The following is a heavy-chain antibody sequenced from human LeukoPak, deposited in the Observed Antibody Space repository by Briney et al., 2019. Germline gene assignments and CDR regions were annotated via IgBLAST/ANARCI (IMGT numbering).Heavy chain of an antibody. J-gene: IGHJ4*02. CDR3: ARDILAVAGDY. CDR2: INPNSGGT. CDR1: GYTFTGYY. Sequence: GASVRVSCKASGYTFTGYYTHWVRQAPGQGLEWMGRINPNSGGTNYAQKFQGRVTMTRDTSIGTAYTELSRLRSDDTAVYYCARDILAVAGDYWGQGTLVTVSS. D-gene: IGHD6-19*01. V-gene: IGHV1-2*06.